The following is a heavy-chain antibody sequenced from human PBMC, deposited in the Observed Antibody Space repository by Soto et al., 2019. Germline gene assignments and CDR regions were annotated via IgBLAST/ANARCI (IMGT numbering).Heavy chain of an antibody. J-gene: IGHJ4*02. CDR3: AREGNSYGPFDY. CDR2: IYNNGIT. V-gene: IGHV3-53*01. CDR1: GFTVSSNY. Sequence: GGSLRLSCAASGFTVSSNYMSWVRQAPGKGLEWVSVIYNNGITYYADSVRGRFTISRDNSKNTLYLQMNSLRAEDTAVYYCAREGNSYGPFDYWGQGTLVTVSS. D-gene: IGHD5-18*01.